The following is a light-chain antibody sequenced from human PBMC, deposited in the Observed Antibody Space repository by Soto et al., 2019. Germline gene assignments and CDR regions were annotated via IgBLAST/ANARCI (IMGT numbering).Light chain of an antibody. CDR3: KQYARPPFA. J-gene: IGKJ2*01. V-gene: IGKV3-20*01. Sequence: EIVLTQSPGTLSLSPGERATLSCRASQRISNSYLAWYQQKPGQAPRLLLYDASSRATGIPDRVSGSGSGTDFTLNISRLEPDDFAVYYCKQYARPPFAFGQGTKVEIK. CDR2: DAS. CDR1: QRISNSY.